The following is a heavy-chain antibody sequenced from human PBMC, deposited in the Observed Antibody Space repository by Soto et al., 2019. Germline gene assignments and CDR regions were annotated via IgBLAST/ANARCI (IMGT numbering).Heavy chain of an antibody. D-gene: IGHD2-2*02. J-gene: IGHJ6*02. CDR2: ISGSGGST. V-gene: IGHV3-23*01. CDR1: GFTFSSYA. CDR3: AKDHCSSTSCYTSNYYYGMDV. Sequence: EVQLLESGGGLVQPGGSLRLSRAASGFTFSSYAMSWVRQAPGKGLEWVSAISGSGGSTYYADSVKGRFTISRDNSKNTLYLQMNSLRAEDTAVYYCAKDHCSSTSCYTSNYYYGMDVWGQGTTVTVSS.